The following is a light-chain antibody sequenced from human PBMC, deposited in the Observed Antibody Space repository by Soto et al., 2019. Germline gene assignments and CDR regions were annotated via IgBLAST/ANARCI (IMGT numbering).Light chain of an antibody. CDR3: QQYDSSQLN. J-gene: IGKJ4*01. V-gene: IGKV3-20*01. Sequence: EIVLTQSPDTLSLSPGERATLSCRASQSVDSNYLAWYQQKPGQAPRVLIYDASIRATGIPDRFSGSGSATDFTITISRLAHADSAVYYCQQYDSSQLNFGGGTKV. CDR2: DAS. CDR1: QSVDSNY.